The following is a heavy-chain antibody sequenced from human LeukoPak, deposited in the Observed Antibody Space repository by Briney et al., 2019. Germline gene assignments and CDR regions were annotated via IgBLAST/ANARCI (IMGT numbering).Heavy chain of an antibody. CDR3: ARKENVYYYFDY. D-gene: IGHD3-10*01. CDR2: IYYSGST. J-gene: IGHJ4*02. Sequence: SETLSLTCTVSGGSISSYYWSWIRQPPGKGLEWIGYIYYSGSTNYNPSLKSRVTISVNTSKNQFSLKLSSVAAVDTAVYYCARKENVYYYFDYWGQGTLVTVSS. CDR1: GGSISSYY. V-gene: IGHV4-59*12.